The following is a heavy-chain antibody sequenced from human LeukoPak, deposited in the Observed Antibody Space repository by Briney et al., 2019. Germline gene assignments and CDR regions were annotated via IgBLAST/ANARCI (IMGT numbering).Heavy chain of an antibody. CDR3: ARARELYCSSTSCYEYYFDY. D-gene: IGHD2-2*01. CDR1: GGTFTSYD. J-gene: IGHJ4*02. Sequence: ASVKVSCKASGGTFTSYDINWVRQATGQGLEWMGWMNPNSGNTGYAQKFQGRVTITRNTSISTAYMELSSLRSEDTAVYYCARARELYCSSTSCYEYYFDYWGQGTLVTVSS. CDR2: MNPNSGNT. V-gene: IGHV1-8*03.